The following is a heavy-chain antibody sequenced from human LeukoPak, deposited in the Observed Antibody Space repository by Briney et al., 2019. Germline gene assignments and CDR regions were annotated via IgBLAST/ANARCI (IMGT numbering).Heavy chain of an antibody. J-gene: IGHJ4*02. Sequence: GGSLRLSCAASGLTVSTTSMTWVRQAPGKGLEWVSSISSSSSYIYYADSVKGRFTISRDNAKNSLYLQMNSLRVEDTAVYYCARDMGTLGAAAGSGYWGQGTLVTVSS. CDR3: ARDMGTLGAAAGSGY. CDR2: ISSSSSYI. D-gene: IGHD6-13*01. CDR1: GLTVSTTS. V-gene: IGHV3-21*01.